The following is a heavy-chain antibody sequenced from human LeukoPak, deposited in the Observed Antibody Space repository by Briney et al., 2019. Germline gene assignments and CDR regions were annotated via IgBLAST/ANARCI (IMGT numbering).Heavy chain of an antibody. Sequence: GGSLRLSCAASGFTFSSYSMNWVRQAPGKGLEWVSSISSGSSYIYYADSVKGRFTISRDNAKNSLYLQMNSLRAEDTAVYYCARVAPDAFDIWGQGTMVTVSS. CDR3: ARVAPDAFDI. V-gene: IGHV3-21*01. J-gene: IGHJ3*02. CDR2: ISSGSSYI. CDR1: GFTFSSYS.